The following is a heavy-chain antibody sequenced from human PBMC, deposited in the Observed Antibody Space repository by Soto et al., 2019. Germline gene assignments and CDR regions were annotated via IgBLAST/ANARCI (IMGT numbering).Heavy chain of an antibody. D-gene: IGHD3-3*01. CDR2: ISGSGGST. V-gene: IGHV3-23*01. CDR3: ATDVRFLEWFDY. Sequence: VSPRLSFAAPEFTFSSYAMSWVRQAPGKGLEWVSAISGSGGSTYYADSVKGRFTISRDNSKNTLYLQMNSLRAEDTAVYYCATDVRFLEWFDYWGQGTLVTVSS. CDR1: EFTFSSYA. J-gene: IGHJ4*02.